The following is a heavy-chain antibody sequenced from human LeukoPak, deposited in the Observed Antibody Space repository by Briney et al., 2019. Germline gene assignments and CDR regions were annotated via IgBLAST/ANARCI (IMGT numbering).Heavy chain of an antibody. J-gene: IGHJ4*02. V-gene: IGHV1-46*01. Sequence: ASVKVSCKASGYTFTSYYMHWVRQAPGQGLEWMGIINPSGGSTSYAQKFQGRVTMTRDMSTSTDYMELSSLRSEDTAVYYCARTRRITMVRRKTGYFDYWGQGTLLTVSS. CDR2: INPSGGST. D-gene: IGHD3-10*01. CDR1: GYTFTSYY. CDR3: ARTRRITMVRRKTGYFDY.